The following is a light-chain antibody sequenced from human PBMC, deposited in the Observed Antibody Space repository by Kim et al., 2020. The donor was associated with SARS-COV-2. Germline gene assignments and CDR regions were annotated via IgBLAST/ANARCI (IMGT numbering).Light chain of an antibody. J-gene: IGLJ3*02. V-gene: IGLV4-69*01. CDR3: QTWGPGIRV. Sequence: AWVKVTCTRGNGQYVDAIAWHQQRPGKGPRYLMKVNSDGGHGKGDGVPDRFSGSSSGAERYLTISSPQSDDEADYYCQTWGPGIRVFGGGTKVTVL. CDR2: VNSDGGH. CDR1: NGQYVDA.